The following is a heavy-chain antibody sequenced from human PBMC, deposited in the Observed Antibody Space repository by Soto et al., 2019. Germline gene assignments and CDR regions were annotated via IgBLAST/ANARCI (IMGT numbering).Heavy chain of an antibody. V-gene: IGHV3-23*01. CDR1: GFSFGGYA. CDR3: AKSRSGYTKNYFDY. CDR2: ISGSGATT. Sequence: EVHLLESGGDLVQPGGSLRLSCAASGFSFGGYAMNWVRQATGKGLEWVSYISGSGATTYYAESVRGRFTISRDNSGNPLYLQMTTLPAEDTAMFFCAKSRSGYTKNYFDYWGQGTPVTVSS. D-gene: IGHD3-3*01. J-gene: IGHJ4*02.